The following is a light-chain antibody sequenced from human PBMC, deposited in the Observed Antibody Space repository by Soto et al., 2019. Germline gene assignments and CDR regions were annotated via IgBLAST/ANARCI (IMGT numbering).Light chain of an antibody. V-gene: IGLV2-14*01. CDR3: SSYTNSITWL. CDR1: SSDA. J-gene: IGLJ3*02. Sequence: QSVLTQPASVSGSPGQSITISCTGTSSDAVSWYQLHPGKAPKLTIFGVTNRPSGVSNRFSGSKSGNTASLTISGLQAEDEADYYCSSYTNSITWLFGGGTQLTVL. CDR2: GVT.